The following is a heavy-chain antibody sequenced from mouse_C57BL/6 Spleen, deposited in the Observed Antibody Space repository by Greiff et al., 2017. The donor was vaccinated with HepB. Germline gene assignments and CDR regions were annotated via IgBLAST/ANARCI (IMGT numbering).Heavy chain of an antibody. Sequence: DVMLVESGGGLVKPGGSLKLSCAASGFTFSSYAMSWVRQTPEKRLEWVATISDGGSYTYYPDNVKGRFTISRDNAKNNLYLQMSHLKSEDTAMYYCARDESNYWYFDVWGTGTTVTVSS. CDR3: ARDESNYWYFDV. CDR1: GFTFSSYA. V-gene: IGHV5-4*01. D-gene: IGHD1-3*01. CDR2: ISDGGSYT. J-gene: IGHJ1*03.